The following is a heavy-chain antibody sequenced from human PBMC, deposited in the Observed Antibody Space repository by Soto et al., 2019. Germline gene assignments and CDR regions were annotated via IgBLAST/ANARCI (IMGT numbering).Heavy chain of an antibody. Sequence: SVKVSCKDSGGTFSSYTISWVRQAPGQGLEWMGRIIPILGIANYAQKFQGRVTITADKSTSTAYMELSSLRSEDTAVYYCARDFPYSSSSQYFQHWGQGTLVTVSS. D-gene: IGHD6-6*01. CDR3: ARDFPYSSSSQYFQH. CDR2: IIPILGIA. J-gene: IGHJ1*01. CDR1: GGTFSSYT. V-gene: IGHV1-69*04.